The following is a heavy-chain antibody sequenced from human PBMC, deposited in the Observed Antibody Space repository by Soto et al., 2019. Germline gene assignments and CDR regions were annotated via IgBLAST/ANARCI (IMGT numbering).Heavy chain of an antibody. CDR1: GYTFTSSG. D-gene: IGHD3-22*01. CDR2: ISAHTGSS. CDR3: ARAFFYQGSDSRGYSFDAFDF. J-gene: IGHJ3*01. Sequence: QVQLVQSGAEVNKPGASVKVSCKASGYTFTSSGMSWVRQAPGQGLEWMGWISAHTGSSEYAQRFQGRVTMTTDRSTSTAYMELRSLRSDDTAVYYCARAFFYQGSDSRGYSFDAFDFWGPGTLVTVSS. V-gene: IGHV1-18*01.